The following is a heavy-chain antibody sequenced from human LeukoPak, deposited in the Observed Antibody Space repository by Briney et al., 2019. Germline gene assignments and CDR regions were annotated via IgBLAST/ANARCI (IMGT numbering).Heavy chain of an antibody. CDR1: GFTVSSNY. CDR2: IYSGGST. Sequence: GGSLRLSCAASGFTVSSNYMSWVRQAPGKGLEWVSVIYSGGSTYYADSVKGRFTISRDSSKNTLYLQMNSLRAEDTAVYYCARGSQLPPFYYYYGMDVWGQGTTVTVSS. CDR3: ARGSQLPPFYYYYGMDV. D-gene: IGHD2-2*01. V-gene: IGHV3-66*01. J-gene: IGHJ6*02.